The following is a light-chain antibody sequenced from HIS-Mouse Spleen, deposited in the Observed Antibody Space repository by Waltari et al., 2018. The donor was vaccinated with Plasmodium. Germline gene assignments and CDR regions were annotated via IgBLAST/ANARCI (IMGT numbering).Light chain of an antibody. CDR1: SRDVGSYNL. V-gene: IGLV2-23*03. CDR3: CSYAGSSTFV. CDR2: EGS. Sequence: GSPGQSITISCTGTSRDVGSYNLVSWYQQHPGKAPKLMIYEGSKRPSGVSNRFSGSKSGNTASLTISGLQAEDEADYYCCSYAGSSTFVFGGGTKLTVL. J-gene: IGLJ3*02.